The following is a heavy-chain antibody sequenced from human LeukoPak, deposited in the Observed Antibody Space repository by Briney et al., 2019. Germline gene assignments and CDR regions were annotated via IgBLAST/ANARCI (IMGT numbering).Heavy chain of an antibody. Sequence: GGSLRLSCAASGFTFSSYSMNWVRHAPGKGLEWVSYISSSSSTIYYADSVKGRFTISRDNAKNSLYLQMNSLRAEDTAVYYCARGASEYSSGWWSNWFDPWGQGTLVAVSS. D-gene: IGHD6-19*01. CDR3: ARGASEYSSGWWSNWFDP. J-gene: IGHJ5*02. V-gene: IGHV3-48*01. CDR2: ISSSSSTI. CDR1: GFTFSSYS.